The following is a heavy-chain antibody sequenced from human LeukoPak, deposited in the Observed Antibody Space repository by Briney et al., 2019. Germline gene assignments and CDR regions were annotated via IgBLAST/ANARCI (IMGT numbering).Heavy chain of an antibody. CDR3: ARSFTTENDY. CDR2: IHYSGST. V-gene: IGHV4-59*01. Sequence: SETLSLTCTVSDGSINNYYWTWIRQPPGKGLEWIGCIHYSGSTNYNPSLKSRVTISVDTSKNQFSLKLSSVTAADTAVYYCARSFTTENDYWGQGTLVTVSS. D-gene: IGHD4-11*01. J-gene: IGHJ4*02. CDR1: DGSINNYY.